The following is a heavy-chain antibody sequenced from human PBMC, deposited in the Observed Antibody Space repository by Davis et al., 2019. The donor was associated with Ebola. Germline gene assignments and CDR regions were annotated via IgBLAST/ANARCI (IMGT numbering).Heavy chain of an antibody. D-gene: IGHD3-3*01. J-gene: IGHJ4*02. CDR2: IRSKANSYAT. Sequence: GESLKISCSASGFTFSGSAMHWVRQASGKGLEWVGRIRSKANSYATAYAASVKGRFTISRDDSKNTAYLQMHSLKTEDTAVYYCTRTSITIFGVAPPADWGQGTLVTVSS. V-gene: IGHV3-73*01. CDR3: TRTSITIFGVAPPAD. CDR1: GFTFSGSA.